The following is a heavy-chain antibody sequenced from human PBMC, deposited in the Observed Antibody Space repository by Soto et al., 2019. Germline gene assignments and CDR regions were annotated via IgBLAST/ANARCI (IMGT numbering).Heavy chain of an antibody. J-gene: IGHJ4*02. CDR3: AKGCDIVVVPASEAYFDY. Sequence: WGSLRLSCAASGFTFISYAIILFRHSPFKWLEWVSAISGSGGSTYYADSVKGRFTISRDNSKNTLYLQMNSLRAEDTAVYYCAKGCDIVVVPASEAYFDYWGQGTLVTVSS. CDR2: ISGSGGST. V-gene: IGHV3-23*01. D-gene: IGHD2-2*01. CDR1: GFTFISYA.